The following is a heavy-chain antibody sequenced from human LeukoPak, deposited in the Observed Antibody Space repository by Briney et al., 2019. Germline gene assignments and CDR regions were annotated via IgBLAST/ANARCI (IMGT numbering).Heavy chain of an antibody. CDR3: ASAGWDVDTSQESGFTFDY. D-gene: IGHD5-18*01. CDR1: GGSISSGGYY. CDR2: IYYSGST. J-gene: IGHJ4*02. V-gene: IGHV4-31*03. Sequence: SETLSLTCTVSGGSISSGGYYWSWIRQHPGKGLAWIGYIYYSGSTYYNPSLKSRVTISVDTSKNQFSLKLSSVTAADTAVYYCASAGWDVDTSQESGFTFDYWGQGTLVTVSS.